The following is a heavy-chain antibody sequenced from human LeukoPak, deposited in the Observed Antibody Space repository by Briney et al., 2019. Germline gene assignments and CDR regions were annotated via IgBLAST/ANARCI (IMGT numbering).Heavy chain of an antibody. J-gene: IGHJ4*02. CDR1: GFTFSSYA. CDR2: ISYDGSNK. CDR3: ARVSYSSGYPALGY. Sequence: AGGSLRLSCAASGFTFSSYAMHWVRQAPGKGLEWVAVISYDGSNKYYADSVKGRFTISRDNSKNTLYLQMNSLRAEDTAVYYCARVSYSSGYPALGYWGQGTLVTVSS. V-gene: IGHV3-30-3*01. D-gene: IGHD3-22*01.